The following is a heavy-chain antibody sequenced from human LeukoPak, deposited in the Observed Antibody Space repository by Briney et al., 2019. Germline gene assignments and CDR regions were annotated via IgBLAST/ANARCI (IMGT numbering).Heavy chain of an antibody. V-gene: IGHV4-39*02. CDR2: IIYSGTT. CDR1: GGSISSSSYY. CDR3: ARENQQLVPFSYFDY. J-gene: IGHJ4*02. Sequence: SETLSLTCTVPGGSISSSSYYWAWIRQPPGKGLEWIGTIIYSGTTYYNPSLKSRVTISVDTSKNQFSLNLSSVSAADTAVYYCARENQQLVPFSYFDYWGQGTLVTVSS. D-gene: IGHD6-13*01.